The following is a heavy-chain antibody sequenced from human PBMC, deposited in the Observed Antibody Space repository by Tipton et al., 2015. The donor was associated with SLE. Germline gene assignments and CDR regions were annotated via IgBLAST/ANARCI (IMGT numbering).Heavy chain of an antibody. CDR3: ARQGGEWLFYYYGMDV. CDR1: GGSFSGYY. D-gene: IGHD3-3*01. Sequence: TLSLTCAVYGGSFSGYYWSWIRQPPGKGLEWIGEINHSGGTNYNPSLKSRVTISVDTSKNQFSLKLSSVTAADTAVYYCARQGGEWLFYYYGMDVWGQGTTVTVSS. CDR2: INHSGGT. J-gene: IGHJ6*02. V-gene: IGHV4-34*01.